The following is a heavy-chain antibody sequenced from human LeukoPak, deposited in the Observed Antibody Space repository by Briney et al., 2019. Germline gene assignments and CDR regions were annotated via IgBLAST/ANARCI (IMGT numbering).Heavy chain of an antibody. CDR1: GGSFRGQY. CDR2: INHGGSI. D-gene: IGHD3-10*01. CDR3: AGGDYHGSESYANY. V-gene: IGHV4-34*01. Sequence: PSETLSLTCAVYGGSFRGQYWGWIRQPPGKGLGWIGEINHGGSISYNASLKSRVTISLDTSKNQFSLKLSSVTAADTAVYYCAGGDYHGSESYANYWGQGTLVTVSS. J-gene: IGHJ4*02.